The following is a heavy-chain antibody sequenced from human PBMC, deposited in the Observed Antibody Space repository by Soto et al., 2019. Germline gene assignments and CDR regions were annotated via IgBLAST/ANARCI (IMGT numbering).Heavy chain of an antibody. CDR2: IYWNDDK. J-gene: IGHJ4*02. Sequence: QITLKESGPTLVKPTQTLTLTCTFSGFSLSTSGVGVGWIRQPPGKALEWLALIYWNDDKRYSPSLESRLTITKDTSKNQVVLTMTSMDPVDTATYYCARLSSQMASFDYWGQGTLVTVSS. V-gene: IGHV2-5*01. CDR3: ARLSSQMASFDY. D-gene: IGHD3-10*01. CDR1: GFSLSTSGVG.